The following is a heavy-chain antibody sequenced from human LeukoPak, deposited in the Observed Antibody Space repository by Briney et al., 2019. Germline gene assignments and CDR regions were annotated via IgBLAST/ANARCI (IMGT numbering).Heavy chain of an antibody. CDR2: IIPILGIA. Sequence: SVKVSCKASGGTFSRYAISWVRQAPGQGLEWMGRIIPILGIANYAQKFQGRVTTTADKFTSTAYMELSSLRSEDTAVYYCASNYYYYMDVWGKGTTVTVSS. CDR1: GGTFSRYA. CDR3: ASNYYYYMDV. J-gene: IGHJ6*03. V-gene: IGHV1-69*04.